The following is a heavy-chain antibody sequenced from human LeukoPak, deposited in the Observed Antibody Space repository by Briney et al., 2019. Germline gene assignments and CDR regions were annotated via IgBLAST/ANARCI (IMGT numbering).Heavy chain of an antibody. V-gene: IGHV1-69*13. CDR1: GDTFSNYA. Sequence: SVKVSCKASGDTFSNYAISWVRQAPGQGPEWMGGIIPMFGTANYAQKYQDRVTIIADEFTSTAYMELISLRSEDTAVYYCTRSGNITMIRGVITTPAIIGYWGQGTLVTVSS. J-gene: IGHJ4*02. CDR3: TRSGNITMIRGVITTPAIIGY. D-gene: IGHD3-10*01. CDR2: IIPMFGTA.